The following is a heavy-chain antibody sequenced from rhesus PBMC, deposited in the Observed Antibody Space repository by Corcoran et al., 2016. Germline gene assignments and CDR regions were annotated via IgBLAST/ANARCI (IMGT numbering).Heavy chain of an antibody. CDR2: IRSGGST. CDR1: GGSISSNY. V-gene: IGHV4-160*01. CDR3: ARQLVVVDGFDV. D-gene: IGHD2-21*01. Sequence: QVQLQQWGEGLVKPSETLSLTCAVYGGSISSNYWSWTRQPPGKGLEWIGRIRSGGSTNYNPSLKSRVTISIDTSKNQFSLKLSSVTAADTAVYYCARQLVVVDGFDVWGPGVLVTVSS. J-gene: IGHJ5-1*01.